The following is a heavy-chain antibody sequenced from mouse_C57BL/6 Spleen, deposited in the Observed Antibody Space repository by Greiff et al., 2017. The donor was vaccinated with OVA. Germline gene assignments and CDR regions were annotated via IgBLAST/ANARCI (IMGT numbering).Heavy chain of an antibody. J-gene: IGHJ2*01. V-gene: IGHV1-81*01. Sequence: QVQLQQSGAELARPGASVKLSCKASGYTFTSSGISWVKQRTGQGLEWIGEIYPRSGNTYSNEKFKGKATLPADKSSSTAYMELRSLTSEDSAVYFCAIRGRTGSFDYWGQGTTLTVSS. D-gene: IGHD4-1*01. CDR1: GYTFTSSG. CDR2: IYPRSGNT. CDR3: AIRGRTGSFDY.